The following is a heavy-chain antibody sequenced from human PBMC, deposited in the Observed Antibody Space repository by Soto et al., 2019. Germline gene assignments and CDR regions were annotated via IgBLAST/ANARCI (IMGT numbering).Heavy chain of an antibody. D-gene: IGHD1-7*01. V-gene: IGHV1-46*01. CDR3: AIRQDNWNFGSGIPDYYYGMDV. J-gene: IGHJ6*02. CDR1: GYTFTSHY. Sequence: ASVKVSCKASGYTFTSHYMHWVRQAPGQGLEWMGIINPSGGSTTYGQKFQGRVTMTRDTATTTVSMELSSLRSEDTAVYYCAIRQDNWNFGSGIPDYYYGMDVWGQGTTVTVSS. CDR2: INPSGGST.